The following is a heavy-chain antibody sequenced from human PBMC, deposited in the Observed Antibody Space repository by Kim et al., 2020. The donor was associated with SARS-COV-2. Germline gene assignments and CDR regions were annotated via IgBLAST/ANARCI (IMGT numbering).Heavy chain of an antibody. CDR3: ARGPLTTVGGGGAFDI. V-gene: IGHV4-34*01. CDR1: GGSFSGYY. J-gene: IGHJ3*02. CDR2: INHSGST. D-gene: IGHD4-17*01. Sequence: SETLSLTCAVYGGSFSGYYWSWIRQPPGKGLEWIGEINHSGSTNYNPSLKSRVTISVDTSTNQFSLKLSSVTAADTAVYYCARGPLTTVGGGGAFDIWGQGTMVTVSS.